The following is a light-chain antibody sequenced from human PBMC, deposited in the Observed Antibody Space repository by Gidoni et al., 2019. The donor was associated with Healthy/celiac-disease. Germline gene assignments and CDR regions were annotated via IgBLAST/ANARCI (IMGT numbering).Light chain of an antibody. Sequence: DIQMTQSPSSLSASVGDRVTITCRARQNVSSWLDWYQQKPGKAPKLLIYKASSLESGVPSRFSGSGSGTEFTLTISSLQPDDFATYYCQQYNSYPMYTFGQGTKLEIK. J-gene: IGKJ2*01. CDR1: QNVSSW. CDR2: KAS. V-gene: IGKV1-5*03. CDR3: QQYNSYPMYT.